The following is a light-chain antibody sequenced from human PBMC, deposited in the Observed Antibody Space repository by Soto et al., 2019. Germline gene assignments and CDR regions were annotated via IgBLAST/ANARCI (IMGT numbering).Light chain of an antibody. J-gene: IGKJ1*01. Sequence: EIVMTQSPATLSVSPGERATLSCRASQSVSSNLAWYQQKPGQAPRLLIYGASTRATSIPARFSGSGSGTEFTLTISSLQYEDFAVYYCQQYNNWPLWTFGQGTKVEIK. V-gene: IGKV3-15*01. CDR1: QSVSSN. CDR3: QQYNNWPLWT. CDR2: GAS.